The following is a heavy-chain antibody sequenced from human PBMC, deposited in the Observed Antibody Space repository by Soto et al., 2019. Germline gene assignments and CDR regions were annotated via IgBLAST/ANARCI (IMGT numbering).Heavy chain of an antibody. Sequence: AASVKVSCKASGCTFSSFAINWVRQAPGQGPEWMGGTIPILGTANYAQKFQGRVTIIADETTNTASLELTSLRSEDTAVYYCATGNALDIWGQGTTVSVSS. J-gene: IGHJ6*01. CDR1: GCTFSSFA. V-gene: IGHV1-69*13. CDR3: ATGNALDI. CDR2: TIPILGTA.